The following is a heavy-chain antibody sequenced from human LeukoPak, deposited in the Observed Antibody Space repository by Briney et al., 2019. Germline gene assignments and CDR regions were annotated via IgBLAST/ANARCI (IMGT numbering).Heavy chain of an antibody. D-gene: IGHD3-22*01. V-gene: IGHV3-23*01. Sequence: GGSLRLSCAASGFTFSSYAMSWVRQAPGKGLEWVSAISGSGGSTYYADSVKGRFTISRDNSKNTLYLQMNSLRAEDTAVYYCAKAKYYYDSSSHDYWGWGNVITVSV. CDR2: ISGSGGST. J-gene: IGHJ6*03. CDR1: GFTFSSYA. CDR3: AKAKYYYDSSSHDYWG.